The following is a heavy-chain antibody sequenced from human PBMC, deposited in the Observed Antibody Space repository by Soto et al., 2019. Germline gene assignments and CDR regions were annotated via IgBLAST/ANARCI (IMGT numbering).Heavy chain of an antibody. D-gene: IGHD4-17*01. V-gene: IGHV1-18*01. CDR1: GYTFTSYG. J-gene: IGHJ4*02. Sequence: VQLVQSGAEVKKPGASVKVSCKASGYTFTSYGISWVRQAPGQGLEWMGWISAYKGNTNYAQKLQGRVTMTTDTSTSTAYMELRSLRSDDTAVYYCARHDYGDLSPDLAFDYWGQGTLVTVSS. CDR3: ARHDYGDLSPDLAFDY. CDR2: ISAYKGNT.